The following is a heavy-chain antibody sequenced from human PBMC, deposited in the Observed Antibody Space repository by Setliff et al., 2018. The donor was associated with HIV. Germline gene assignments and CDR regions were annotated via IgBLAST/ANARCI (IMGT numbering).Heavy chain of an antibody. CDR3: ARIDPTAYHYHMDV. D-gene: IGHD3-9*01. J-gene: IGHJ6*03. V-gene: IGHV1-2*02. Sequence: ASVKVSCKASGGTLSKYAIIWVRQAPGQGLEWMGWIHPSSGGTNYAQKFQGRVSMTRDMSISTAYMELAGLRSDDSAVYYCARIDPTAYHYHMDVWGKGTTVTVSS. CDR1: GGTLSKYA. CDR2: IHPSSGGT.